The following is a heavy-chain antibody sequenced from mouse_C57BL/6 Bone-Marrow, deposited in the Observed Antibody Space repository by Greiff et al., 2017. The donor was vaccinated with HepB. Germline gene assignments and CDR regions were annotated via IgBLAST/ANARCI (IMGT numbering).Heavy chain of an antibody. J-gene: IGHJ1*03. CDR2: IYPGDGDT. D-gene: IGHD2-3*01. Sequence: QVQLQQSGPELVKPGASVKISCKASGYAFSSSWMNWVKQRPGKGLEWIGRIYPGDGDTNYNGKFKGKATLTADKSSSTTYMQLSSLTSEDSAVYFCARVGLRWLIYWYFDVWGTGTTVTVSS. CDR3: ARVGLRWLIYWYFDV. CDR1: GYAFSSSW. V-gene: IGHV1-82*01.